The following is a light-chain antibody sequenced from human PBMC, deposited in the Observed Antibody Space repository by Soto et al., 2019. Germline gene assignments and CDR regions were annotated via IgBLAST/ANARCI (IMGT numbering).Light chain of an antibody. J-gene: IGKJ1*01. V-gene: IGKV1-39*01. CDR3: QQSFSTPWT. CDR2: GAS. Sequence: DIQMTQSPSSLSASVGDRVTITCRASQSLNSYLNWYQQKPGKAPELLIYGASTLQSGVPSRFSGSASGTDFTLTITSLQPEDFATYYCQQSFSTPWTFGQGTKVDI. CDR1: QSLNSY.